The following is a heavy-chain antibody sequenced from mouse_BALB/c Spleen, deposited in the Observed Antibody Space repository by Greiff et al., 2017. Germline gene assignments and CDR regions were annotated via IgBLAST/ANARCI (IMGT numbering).Heavy chain of an antibody. CDR3: ARNGFDY. V-gene: IGHV1-82*01. J-gene: IGHJ2*01. CDR1: GYAFSSSW. D-gene: IGHD1-1*02. CDR2: IYPGDGDT. Sequence: QVQLQHSGPELVKPGASVKISCKASGYAFSSSWMNWVKQRPGQGLEWIGRIYPGDGDTNYNGKFKGKATLTADKSSSTAYMQLSSLTSVDSAVYFCARNGFDYWGQGTTLTVSS.